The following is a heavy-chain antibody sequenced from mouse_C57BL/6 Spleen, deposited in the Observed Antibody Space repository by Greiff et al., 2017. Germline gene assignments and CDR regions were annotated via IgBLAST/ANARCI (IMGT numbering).Heavy chain of an antibody. V-gene: IGHV1-52*01. D-gene: IGHD1-1*01. CDR1: GYTFTSYW. CDR3: ARGAVVAPYAMDY. CDR2: IDPSDSET. J-gene: IGHJ4*01. Sequence: QVQLQQPGAELVRPGSSVKLSCKASGYTFTSYWMHWVKQRPIQGLEWIGNIDPSDSETHYNQKFKDKATLTVYKSSSTAYMQLSSLTSEDAAVYYCARGAVVAPYAMDYWGQGTSVTVSS.